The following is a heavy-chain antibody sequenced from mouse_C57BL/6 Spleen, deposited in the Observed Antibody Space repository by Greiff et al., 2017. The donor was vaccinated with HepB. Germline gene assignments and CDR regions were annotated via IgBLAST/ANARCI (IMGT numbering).Heavy chain of an antibody. J-gene: IGHJ4*01. Sequence: VQLQQSGPELVKPGASVKISCKASGYAFSSSWMNWVKQRPGKGLEWIGRIYPGDGDTNYNGKFKGKATLTADKSSSTAYMRLSSLTSEDSAVYFCARITTVVSSEYYYAMDYWGQGTSVTVSS. CDR1: GYAFSSSW. D-gene: IGHD1-1*01. CDR2: IYPGDGDT. CDR3: ARITTVVSSEYYYAMDY. V-gene: IGHV1-82*01.